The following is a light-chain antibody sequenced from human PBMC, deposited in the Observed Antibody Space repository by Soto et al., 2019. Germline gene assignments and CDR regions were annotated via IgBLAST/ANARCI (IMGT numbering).Light chain of an antibody. J-gene: IGKJ1*01. CDR2: GAS. V-gene: IGKV3-20*01. Sequence: EILLTQSPCTLSLSPGERATLSCRASQIVISNYLAWYQQKPGQAPRLLLYGASSRATGMPDRFSGSGSGTDFTLTIRRLETEDFAVYYCQQYGSSYTWTFGHGTKVDIK. CDR3: QQYGSSYTWT. CDR1: QIVISNY.